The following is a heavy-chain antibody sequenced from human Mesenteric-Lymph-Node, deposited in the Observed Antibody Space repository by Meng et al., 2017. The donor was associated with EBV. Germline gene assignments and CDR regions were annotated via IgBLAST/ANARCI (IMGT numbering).Heavy chain of an antibody. D-gene: IGHD3-10*01. J-gene: IGHJ4*02. V-gene: IGHV4-4*02. CDR2: IYHSGST. CDR1: AASTSSDNG. CDR3: ARFQRFGDFD. Sequence: QGRLQESGPGLVKPSGTLSLTCAVSAASTSSDNGWSRVRQPPGKGLEWIGEIYHSGSTNYNPSLKSRVTISVDKSKRQFSLKLTSVTAADTAVYHCARFQRFGDFDWGQGTLVTVSS.